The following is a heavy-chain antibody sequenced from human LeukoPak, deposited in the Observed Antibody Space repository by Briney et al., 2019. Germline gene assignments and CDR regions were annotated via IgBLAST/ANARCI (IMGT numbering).Heavy chain of an antibody. CDR2: IYYSGST. CDR3: ARRPEGYDYVWGSYRSYYFDY. J-gene: IGHJ4*02. Sequence: PSETLSLTCTVSGGSISSSSYYWGWIRQPPGKGLEWIVRIYYSGSTYYNPSLKSRVTISVDTSKNQFSLKLSSVTAADTAVYYCARRPEGYDYVWGSYRSYYFDYWGQGTLVTVSS. CDR1: GGSISSSSYY. D-gene: IGHD3-16*02. V-gene: IGHV4-39*01.